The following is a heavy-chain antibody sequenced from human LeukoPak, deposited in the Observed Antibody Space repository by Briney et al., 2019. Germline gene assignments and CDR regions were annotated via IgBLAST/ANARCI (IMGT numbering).Heavy chain of an antibody. J-gene: IGHJ4*02. Sequence: SETLSLTCTVSGGSISSYYRSWIRQPAGKGLEWIGRIYTSGSTNYNPSLKSRVTMSVDTSKNQFSLKLSSVTAADTAVYYCASGGKSSYDNFDYWGQGTLVTVSS. V-gene: IGHV4-4*07. CDR1: GGSISSYY. CDR3: ASGGKSSYDNFDY. D-gene: IGHD5-12*01. CDR2: IYTSGST.